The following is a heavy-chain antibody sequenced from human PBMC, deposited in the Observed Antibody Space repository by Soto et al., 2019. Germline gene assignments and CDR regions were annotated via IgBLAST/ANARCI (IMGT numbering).Heavy chain of an antibody. CDR2: IIPIFGTA. V-gene: IGHV1-69*13. J-gene: IGHJ4*02. D-gene: IGHD6-6*01. Sequence: ASVKVSCKASGGTFSSYAISWVRQAPGQGLEWMGGIIPIFGTANYAQKFQGRVTITADESTSTAYMELSSLRSEDTAVYYCATPGIAARPQVGLDYWRQRTLVTVSS. CDR1: GGTFSSYA. CDR3: ATPGIAARPQVGLDY.